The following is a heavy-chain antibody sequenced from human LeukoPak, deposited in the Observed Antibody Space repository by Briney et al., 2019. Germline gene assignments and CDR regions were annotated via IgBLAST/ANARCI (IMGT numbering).Heavy chain of an antibody. D-gene: IGHD3-22*01. V-gene: IGHV3-23*01. CDR1: GFTFSSYS. CDR3: AKDPISNGYAFDI. Sequence: PGGSLRLSCAASGFTFSSYSMNWVRQVPGKRLEWVSLISSGGGSTYYADSVKGRFTISRDNSKNTLYLQMNSLRAEDTAVYYCAKDPISNGYAFDIWGQGTMVTVSS. CDR2: ISSGGGST. J-gene: IGHJ3*02.